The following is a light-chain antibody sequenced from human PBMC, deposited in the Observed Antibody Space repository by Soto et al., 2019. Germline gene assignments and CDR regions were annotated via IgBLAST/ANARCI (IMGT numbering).Light chain of an antibody. V-gene: IGKV3-11*02. Sequence: EIVLTQSPATLSLSPGQRATLSCRVSQSVSSNLAWYQQKPGQAPRLLIYDASSRATGIPARFSGSGSGRDFTLTINSLEPEDFAVYYCQQRSNWPPLTFGGGTKVDIK. CDR3: QQRSNWPPLT. CDR2: DAS. CDR1: QSVSSN. J-gene: IGKJ4*01.